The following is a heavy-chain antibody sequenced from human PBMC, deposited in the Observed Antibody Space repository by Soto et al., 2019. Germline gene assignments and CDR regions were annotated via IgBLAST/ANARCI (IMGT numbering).Heavy chain of an antibody. D-gene: IGHD3-10*01. Sequence: SETLSLTCTVSGGCISSYYWSWIRKPPGKGLEWIGYIYCSGSTNYNPSLKSRVTISVDTSKNQFSLKLSSVTAADTAVYYCARGILVRGVKDAFDIWGQGTMVTVSS. J-gene: IGHJ3*02. CDR2: IYCSGST. CDR1: GGCISSYY. CDR3: ARGILVRGVKDAFDI. V-gene: IGHV4-59*12.